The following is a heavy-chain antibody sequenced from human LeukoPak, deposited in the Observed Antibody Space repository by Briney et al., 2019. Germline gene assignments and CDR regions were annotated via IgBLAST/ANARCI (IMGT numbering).Heavy chain of an antibody. V-gene: IGHV1-46*01. CDR3: ARDLIAAHYYDSSGYYSHFDY. J-gene: IGHJ4*02. CDR1: GYTFTSYY. CDR2: INPSGGST. Sequence: GASVKVSCKASGYTFTSYYMHWVRQAPGQGLEWMGIINPSGGSTSYAQKFQGRVTMTRDMSTSTVYMELSSLRSEDTAVYYCARDLIAAHYYDSSGYYSHFDYWGQGTLVTVSS. D-gene: IGHD3-22*01.